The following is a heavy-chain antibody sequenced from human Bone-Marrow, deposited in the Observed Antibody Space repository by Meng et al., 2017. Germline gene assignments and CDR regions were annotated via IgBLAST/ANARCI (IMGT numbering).Heavy chain of an antibody. Sequence: GSLRLSCTVSGGSISSYYWSWIRQPPGKGLEWIGNIYYSGSTNYNPSLKSRVTISVDSYKNQFSLKLSSVTAADTAVYYCARVSWETDYYKGFDYWGQGNLVTVSS. J-gene: IGHJ4*02. V-gene: IGHV4-59*01. CDR1: GGSISSYY. CDR3: ARVSWETDYYKGFDY. CDR2: IYYSGST. D-gene: IGHD3-9*01.